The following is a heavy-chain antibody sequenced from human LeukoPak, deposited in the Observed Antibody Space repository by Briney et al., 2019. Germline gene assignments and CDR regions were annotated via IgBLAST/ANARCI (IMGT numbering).Heavy chain of an antibody. CDR2: IDPTGGST. J-gene: IGHJ5*02. Sequence: ASVKVSCKASGYTFTSYGISWVRQAPGQGLEWMGIIDPTGGSTTYPQRFQGRVTMTRDTSTSTVYMELSSLRSEDTAMYYCARDGCSSTRCSAGGNWFDPWGQGTLVTVSS. CDR1: GYTFTSYG. V-gene: IGHV1-46*01. CDR3: ARDGCSSTRCSAGGNWFDP. D-gene: IGHD2-2*01.